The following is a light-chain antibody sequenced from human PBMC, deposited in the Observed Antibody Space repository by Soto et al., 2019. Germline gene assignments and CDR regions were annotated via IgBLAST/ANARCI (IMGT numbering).Light chain of an antibody. CDR2: AAS. Sequence: AIQMTQSPSSXSASVGDRVTITCRASEGIRNDLGWYQQKPGKAPKLLIYAASSLQSGVPSRFSGSGSGTDFTLTISSLQPEDFATYYCLQDYNYPLTFGQGTKVDIK. J-gene: IGKJ1*01. V-gene: IGKV1-6*01. CDR3: LQDYNYPLT. CDR1: EGIRND.